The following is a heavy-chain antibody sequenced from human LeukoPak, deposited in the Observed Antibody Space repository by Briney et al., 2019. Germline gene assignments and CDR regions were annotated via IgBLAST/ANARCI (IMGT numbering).Heavy chain of an antibody. Sequence: PSETLSLTCTVSGGSISSSSYYWGWIRQPPGKGLEWIGEINHSGSTNYNPSLKSRVTISVDTSKNQFSLKLSSVTAADTAVYYCARGPPPGGLSYDSRPNYDYWGQGTLVTVSS. V-gene: IGHV4-39*07. J-gene: IGHJ4*02. CDR1: GGSISSSSYY. CDR2: INHSGST. CDR3: ARGPPPGGLSYDSRPNYDY. D-gene: IGHD3-22*01.